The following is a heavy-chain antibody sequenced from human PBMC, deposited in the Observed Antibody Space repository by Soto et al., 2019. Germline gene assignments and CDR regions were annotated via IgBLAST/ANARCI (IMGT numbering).Heavy chain of an antibody. J-gene: IGHJ6*02. V-gene: IGHV5-10-1*01. CDR3: AMCIAARPLGYYYGMDV. Sequence: PGESLMISCKGSGYSFTSYWISWVRQMPGKGLEWMGRIDPSDSYTNYSPSFQGHVTISADKSISTAYLQWSSLKASDTAMYYCAMCIAARPLGYYYGMDVWGQGTTVTVSS. CDR2: IDPSDSYT. CDR1: GYSFTSYW. D-gene: IGHD6-6*01.